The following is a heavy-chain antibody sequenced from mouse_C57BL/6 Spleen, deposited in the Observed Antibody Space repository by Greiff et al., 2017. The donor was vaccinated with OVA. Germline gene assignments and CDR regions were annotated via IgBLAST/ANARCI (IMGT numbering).Heavy chain of an antibody. J-gene: IGHJ2*01. CDR2: INPNNGGT. CDR1: GYTFTDYN. V-gene: IGHV1-22*01. Sequence: EVQLVESGPELVKPGASVKMSCKASGYTFTDYNMHWVKQSHGKSLEWIGYINPNNGGTSYNQKFKGKATLTVNKSSSTAYMELRSLTSEDSAVYYCARAGDYFDYWGQGTTLTVSS. CDR3: ARAGDYFDY.